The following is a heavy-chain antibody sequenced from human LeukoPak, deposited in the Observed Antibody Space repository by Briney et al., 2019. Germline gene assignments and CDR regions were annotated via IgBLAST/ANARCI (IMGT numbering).Heavy chain of an antibody. V-gene: IGHV1-69*13. D-gene: IGHD3/OR15-3a*01. Sequence: GASVKVSCKASGGTFGGYGISWVRLAPEQALEGMGGIIPIFDSPNYAQKFLGRLSITADESTGTAYMELSSLKSDDTAMYYCARWGHSTLDYYFDYWGQGTLVTVSS. CDR3: ARWGHSTLDYYFDY. CDR2: IIPIFDSP. CDR1: GGTFGGYG. J-gene: IGHJ4*02.